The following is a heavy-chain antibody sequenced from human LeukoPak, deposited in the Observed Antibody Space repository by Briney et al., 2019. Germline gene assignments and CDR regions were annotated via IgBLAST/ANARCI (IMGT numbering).Heavy chain of an antibody. CDR1: GYTFTGYY. V-gene: IGHV1-2*06. D-gene: IGHD3-10*01. CDR3: ARDPYVSGSYGWLDP. CDR2: INPNSGDT. J-gene: IGHJ5*02. Sequence: ASVMVSCKASGYTFTGYYIHWVRQAPGQGLEWMGRINPNSGDTNYAQKFQGRVTMTRDTSISTAYMVLSNLSSDDTAVYYCARDPYVSGSYGWLDPWGQGTLVTVSS.